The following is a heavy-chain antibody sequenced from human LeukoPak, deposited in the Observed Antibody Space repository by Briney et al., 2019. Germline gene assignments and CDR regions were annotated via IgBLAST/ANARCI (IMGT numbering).Heavy chain of an antibody. CDR1: GFTISSYY. V-gene: IGHV4-59*01. Sequence: SETLSLTCTGSGFTISSYYWSWIRQPPGKGLEWIGYIYYSGSTNYNPSHKSRITISVTTSKNQYSLKLRSVTAADTAVYYCARGKTTVTTRPPFDYWGQGTLVTVSS. D-gene: IGHD4-17*01. CDR3: ARGKTTVTTRPPFDY. CDR2: IYYSGST. J-gene: IGHJ4*02.